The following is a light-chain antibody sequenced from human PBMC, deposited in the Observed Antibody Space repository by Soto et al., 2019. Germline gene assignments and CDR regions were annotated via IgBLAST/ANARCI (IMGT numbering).Light chain of an antibody. CDR1: QSVSSY. V-gene: IGKV3-11*01. CDR3: QQFSSYPLT. Sequence: IVLTQSPATLSLSPGEGATLSCRASQSVSSYLAWYQQKPGQAPRLLIYDASNRATGIPARFSGSGSGTDFTLTISSLEPEDFAVYYCQQFSSYPLTFGGGTKVDI. J-gene: IGKJ4*01. CDR2: DAS.